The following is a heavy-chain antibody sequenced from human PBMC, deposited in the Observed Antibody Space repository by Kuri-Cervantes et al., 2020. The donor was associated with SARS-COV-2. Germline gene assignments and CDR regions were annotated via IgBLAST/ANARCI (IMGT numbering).Heavy chain of an antibody. CDR2: INHSGST. CDR3: AREARWVSPVYFDY. V-gene: IGHV4-38-2*02. Sequence: SETLSLTCTVSGYSISSGYYWGWIRQPPGKGLEWIGEINHSGSTNYNPSLKSRVTISVDTSKNQFSLKLSSVTAADTAVYYCAREARWVSPVYFDYWGQGTLVNRLL. CDR1: GYSISSGYY. J-gene: IGHJ4*02. D-gene: IGHD4-23*01.